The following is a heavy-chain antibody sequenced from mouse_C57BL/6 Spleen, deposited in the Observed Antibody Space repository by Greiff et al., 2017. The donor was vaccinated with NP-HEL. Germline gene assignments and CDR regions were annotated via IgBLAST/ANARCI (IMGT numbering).Heavy chain of an antibody. J-gene: IGHJ4*01. CDR1: GYTFTSYW. V-gene: IGHV1-55*01. Sequence: VQLQQPGAELVKPGASVKMSCKASGYTFTSYWITWVKQRPGQGLEWIGDIYPGSGSSNYNEKFKSKATLTVDTSSSTAYMQLSSLTSEDSAVYYCARSGVYYDVQGDMDYWGQGTSVTVSS. CDR2: IYPGSGSS. CDR3: ARSGVYYDVQGDMDY. D-gene: IGHD2-4*01.